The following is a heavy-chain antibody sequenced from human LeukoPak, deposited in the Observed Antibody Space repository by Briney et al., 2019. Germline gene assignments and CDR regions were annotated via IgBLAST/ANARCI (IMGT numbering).Heavy chain of an antibody. CDR1: GFTVSSSY. Sequence: GGSLRLSCAASGFTVSSSYMSWVRQAPGKGLVWVSRINSDGSSTSYADSVKGRFTISRDNAKNTLYLQMNSLRAEDTAVYYCARDPSTWEYYYGSGSEGAFDIWGQGTMVTVSS. J-gene: IGHJ3*02. CDR2: INSDGSST. D-gene: IGHD3-10*01. CDR3: ARDPSTWEYYYGSGSEGAFDI. V-gene: IGHV3-74*01.